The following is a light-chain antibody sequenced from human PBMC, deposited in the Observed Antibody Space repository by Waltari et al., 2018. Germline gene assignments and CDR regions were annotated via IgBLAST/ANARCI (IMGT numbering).Light chain of an antibody. CDR3: QQSYSNPRT. Sequence: DIQMTQSPSSLSASVGDTVTITCRASQSITSYLNWYQQKAGKAHKLLIYAASNLHSGVPTRFSGSWSGTEFTLTISSLEPEDFATYYCQQSYSNPRTFGQGTKLEVK. CDR1: QSITSY. J-gene: IGKJ1*01. CDR2: AAS. V-gene: IGKV1-39*01.